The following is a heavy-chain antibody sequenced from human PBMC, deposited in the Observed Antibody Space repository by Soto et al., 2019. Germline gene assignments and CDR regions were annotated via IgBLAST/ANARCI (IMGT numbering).Heavy chain of an antibody. CDR2: IYYGGSA. CDR1: GGSISTYY. CDR3: ARGGHCTNGVCSALDY. J-gene: IGHJ4*02. V-gene: IGHV4-59*08. D-gene: IGHD2-8*01. Sequence: SETLSLTCTVSGGSISTYYWSWIRQPPGKGLEWIGYIYYGGSANYNPSLKSRVTISVDTSKKQFSLRLDSVTAADTAVYYCARGGHCTNGVCSALDYWGQGALVTVSS.